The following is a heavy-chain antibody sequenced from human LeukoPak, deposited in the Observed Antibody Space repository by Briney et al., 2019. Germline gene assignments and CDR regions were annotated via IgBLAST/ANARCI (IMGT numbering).Heavy chain of an antibody. J-gene: IGHJ3*02. Sequence: GGSLRLSCAASGFTFSSYWMAWVRQPPGKGLEWVANIKQDESEKYYVDSVKGRFTISRDNANNSLYLQMNSLRAEDTAVYYCARGFSDQLITGERWLQFSGHAFDIWGQGTMVTVSS. CDR3: ARGFSDQLITGERWLQFSGHAFDI. D-gene: IGHD5-24*01. CDR1: GFTFSSYW. CDR2: IKQDESEK. V-gene: IGHV3-7*01.